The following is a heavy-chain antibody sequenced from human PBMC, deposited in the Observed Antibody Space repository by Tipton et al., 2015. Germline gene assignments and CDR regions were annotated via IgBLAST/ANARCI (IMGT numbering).Heavy chain of an antibody. V-gene: IGHV4-39*07. D-gene: IGHD3-3*01. CDR2: IYYSGSS. CDR3: AREEVYYDFWSGFSENYYGLDV. CDR1: GGSISTSGYY. Sequence: TLSLTCTVTGGSISTSGYYWVWIRQPPGKGLEWIGNIYYSGSSDYNPSLKSRVTMSVDTSKNQFSLNLSSVTAADAAVYYCAREEVYYDFWSGFSENYYGLDVWGQGTTVTVSS. J-gene: IGHJ6*02.